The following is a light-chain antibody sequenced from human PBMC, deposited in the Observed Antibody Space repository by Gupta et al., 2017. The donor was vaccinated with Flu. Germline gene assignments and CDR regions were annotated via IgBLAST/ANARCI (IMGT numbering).Light chain of an antibody. J-gene: IGLJ1*01. CDR2: EVS. CDR1: TSDIGSYNS. V-gene: IGLV2-18*01. Sequence: QSALTQHPSVSGSPGQSVTISCTGTTSDIGSYNSVSWYQQAPGTAPKLMIYEVSNRPAGVPDRFSGSKSGNTASLTISGLQAEDEANYYCSLYTGTSTFYVFGPGTKVTVL. CDR3: SLYTGTSTFYV.